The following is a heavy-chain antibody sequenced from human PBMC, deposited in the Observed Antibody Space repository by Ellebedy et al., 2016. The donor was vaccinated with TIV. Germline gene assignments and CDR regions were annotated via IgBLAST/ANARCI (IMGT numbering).Heavy chain of an antibody. Sequence: GGSLRLXCAGSGFTFGRYAMTWVRQAPGKGLEWVSALGATGAGIEYADSVKGRFTISRDNSRNTLYLQLNSLRAEDTAVYYCARYGDYVWDLKTDYWGQGTLVTVSS. CDR3: ARYGDYVWDLKTDY. J-gene: IGHJ4*02. V-gene: IGHV3-23*01. CDR1: GFTFGRYA. CDR2: LGATGAGI. D-gene: IGHD4-17*01.